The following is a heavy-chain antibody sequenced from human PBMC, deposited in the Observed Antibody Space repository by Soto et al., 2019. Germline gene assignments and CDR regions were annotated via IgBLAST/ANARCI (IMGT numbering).Heavy chain of an antibody. CDR2: IYYSGST. V-gene: IGHV4-31*03. CDR1: GRSISSGGYY. Sequence: QVQLQESGPGLVKPSQTLSLTCTVSGRSISSGGYYWSWIRQHPGKGLEWIGYIYYSGSTYYNPSLKSRVTISVDTSKNQLSLKLSSVTAANTAVYYCARTYSSGWLDYWGQGTLVTVSS. D-gene: IGHD6-19*01. CDR3: ARTYSSGWLDY. J-gene: IGHJ4*02.